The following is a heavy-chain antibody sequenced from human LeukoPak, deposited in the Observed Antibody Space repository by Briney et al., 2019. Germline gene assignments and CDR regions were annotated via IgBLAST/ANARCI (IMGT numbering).Heavy chain of an antibody. J-gene: IGHJ6*03. CDR1: GGSISTSSYY. CDR2: IFYSGST. V-gene: IGHV4-39*07. D-gene: IGHD2-2*01. CDR3: ARELLVVVPAAMRTKDYYYYYYMDV. Sequence: SETLSLTCTVSGGSISTSSYYWGWVRQPPGKGLEWIGNIFYSGSTYYSPSLKSRVTISLDTSKNQFSLKLSSVTAADTAVYYCARELLVVVPAAMRTKDYYYYYYMDVWGKGTTVTVSS.